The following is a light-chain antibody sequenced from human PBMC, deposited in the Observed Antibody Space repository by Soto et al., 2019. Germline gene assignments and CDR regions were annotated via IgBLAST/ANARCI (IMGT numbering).Light chain of an antibody. J-gene: IGKJ2*01. Sequence: MTQSPATVSVSPGERATLSCRASQSLSSSYIAWYQQKPGQAPRLLIYGASSRATGIPDRFSGSGSGTDFTLTISRLEPEDFAVYYCQQYGSSSYTFGQGTKLEIK. CDR2: GAS. CDR1: QSLSSSY. CDR3: QQYGSSSYT. V-gene: IGKV3-20*01.